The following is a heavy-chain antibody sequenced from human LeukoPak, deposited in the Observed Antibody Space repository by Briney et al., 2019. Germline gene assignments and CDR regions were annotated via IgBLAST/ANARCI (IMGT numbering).Heavy chain of an antibody. CDR1: GFTFSSYS. Sequence: GGSLRLSCAASGFTFSSYSMNWVRQAPGKGLEWVSSISSSSSYIYYADSVKGRFTISRDNAKNSLYLQMNSLRAEDTAVYYCARVKVVRSGYYPELDYWGQGTLVTVSS. CDR2: ISSSSSYI. J-gene: IGHJ4*02. V-gene: IGHV3-21*01. CDR3: ARVKVVRSGYYPELDY. D-gene: IGHD3-22*01.